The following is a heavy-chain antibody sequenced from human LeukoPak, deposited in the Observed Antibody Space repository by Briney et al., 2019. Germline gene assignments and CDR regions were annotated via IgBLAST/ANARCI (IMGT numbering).Heavy chain of an antibody. CDR3: ASIPGYSSSWSNYYYYYYMGV. CDR1: GGSISSYY. Sequence: SETLSLTCTVSGGSISSYYWSWIRQPPGKGLEWIGYIYYSGSTNYNPSLKSRVTISVDTSKNQFSLKLSSVTAADTAVYYCASIPGYSSSWSNYYYYYYMGVWGKGTTVTVSS. V-gene: IGHV4-59*01. D-gene: IGHD6-13*01. CDR2: IYYSGST. J-gene: IGHJ6*03.